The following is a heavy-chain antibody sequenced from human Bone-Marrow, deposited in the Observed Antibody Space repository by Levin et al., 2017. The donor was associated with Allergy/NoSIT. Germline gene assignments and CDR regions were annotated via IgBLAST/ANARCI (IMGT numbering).Heavy chain of an antibody. CDR1: GDPFSRYK. J-gene: IGHJ4*02. CDR2: IIPFLDIA. Sequence: PGESLKISCKTSGDPFSRYKINWIRQAPGQGLEWMGRIIPFLDIATYAPRFKGRVTLTADKSTHTLYMALSSLTSADTAMYYCARVPYSSSWTPLGDWGQGTLVTVSS. CDR3: ARVPYSSSWTPLGD. V-gene: IGHV1-69*02. D-gene: IGHD3/OR15-3a*01.